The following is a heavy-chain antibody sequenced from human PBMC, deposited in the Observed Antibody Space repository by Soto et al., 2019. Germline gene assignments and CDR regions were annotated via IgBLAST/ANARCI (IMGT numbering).Heavy chain of an antibody. CDR1: GGSFSGYY. V-gene: IGHV4-34*01. CDR3: ARYRCSSTSCRLGWGGRHGLDAFDI. J-gene: IGHJ3*02. CDR2: INHSGST. D-gene: IGHD2-2*01. Sequence: SETLSLTCAVYGGSFSGYYWSWIRQPPGKGLEWIGEINHSGSTNYNPSLKSRVTISVDTSKNQFSLKLSSVTAADTAVYYCARYRCSSTSCRLGWGGRHGLDAFDIWGQGTMVTVSS.